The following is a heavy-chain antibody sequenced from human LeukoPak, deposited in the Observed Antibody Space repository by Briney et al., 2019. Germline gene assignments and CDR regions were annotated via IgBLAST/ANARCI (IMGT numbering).Heavy chain of an antibody. CDR2: ITDSGNTI. D-gene: IGHD3-9*01. CDR3: ARSIGLTGGGVDV. V-gene: IGHV3-11*01. CDR1: GFTFSDYN. J-gene: IGHJ6*02. Sequence: PGGSLRLSCAASGFTFSDYNMNWVRQAPGKGLEWVSYITDSGNTIHYADSVKGRFTISRDNAKNSLYLQMNSLRAEDTAVYYCARSIGLTGGGVDVWGQGTTVTVSS.